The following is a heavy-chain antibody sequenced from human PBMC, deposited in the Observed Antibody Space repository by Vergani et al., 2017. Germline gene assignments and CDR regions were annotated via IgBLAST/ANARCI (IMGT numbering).Heavy chain of an antibody. J-gene: IGHJ4*02. CDR1: GFTFRTYG. CDR2: IWYDGSNT. V-gene: IGHV3-33*08. CDR3: ARSRYDSSGFSTIFRY. Sequence: VQLVESGGGLVQPGGSLRLSCAASGFTFRTYGMHWVRQAPGKGLEWVAIIWYDGSNTYYADSVKGRFTVSRDNSRNTLFLQMNSLRVEDTAVYYCARSRYDSSGFSTIFRYWGQGTRVTVS. D-gene: IGHD3-22*01.